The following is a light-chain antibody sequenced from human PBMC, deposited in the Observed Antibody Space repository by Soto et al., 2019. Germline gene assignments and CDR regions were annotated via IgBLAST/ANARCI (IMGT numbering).Light chain of an antibody. CDR3: GSWDSSLSTYV. Sequence: QSVLTQPPSVSAAPGQKVTISWSGSSSNIGGNSVSWYQQLPGTAPKLLIYDDNKRPSGIPDRFSGSKSGTSATLGITGFQTGDEADYYCGSWDSSLSTYVLGTGTKDTVL. V-gene: IGLV1-51*01. CDR1: SSNIGGNS. CDR2: DDN. J-gene: IGLJ1*01.